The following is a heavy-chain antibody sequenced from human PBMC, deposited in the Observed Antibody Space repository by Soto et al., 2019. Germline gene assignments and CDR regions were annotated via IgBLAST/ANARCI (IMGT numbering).Heavy chain of an antibody. V-gene: IGHV3-15*07. CDR2: IKSKTDGGTT. Sequence: PGVSLRLSCAASGFTFTNAWINWVRQAPGKGLEWVGRIKSKTDGGTTDYAEPVKGRFAISRDDSNNMVYLQMNSLKIEDTAVYYCTTDSYSTIIIVRFDYWRHGTLVTVSS. J-gene: IGHJ4*01. D-gene: IGHD3-22*01. CDR3: TTDSYSTIIIVRFDY. CDR1: GFTFTNAW.